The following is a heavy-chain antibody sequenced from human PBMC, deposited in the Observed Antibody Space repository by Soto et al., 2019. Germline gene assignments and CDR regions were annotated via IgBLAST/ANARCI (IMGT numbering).Heavy chain of an antibody. Sequence: PSETLSLTCTVSGGSISSSTYYWGWIRQAPGKGLEWIGSIFYSGSTYYNPSLKSRVTISVDTSKNQFSLKLSSVTAADTAVYYCARHLTYCSAGSCYSDFPYYGMDVWGQGTTVT. CDR2: IFYSGST. J-gene: IGHJ6*02. CDR1: GGSISSSTYY. D-gene: IGHD2-15*01. CDR3: ARHLTYCSAGSCYSDFPYYGMDV. V-gene: IGHV4-39*01.